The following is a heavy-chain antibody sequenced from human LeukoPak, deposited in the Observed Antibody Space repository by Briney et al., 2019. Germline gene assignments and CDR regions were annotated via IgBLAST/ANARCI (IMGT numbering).Heavy chain of an antibody. CDR1: GFTFSSYT. CDR2: ISYDGGYK. J-gene: IGHJ4*02. D-gene: IGHD3-16*02. CDR3: ARESTFGGIIVRGNFDY. Sequence: GGSLRLSCAASGFTFSSYTMHWVRPAPGKGLEWVAVISYDGGYKYYADSVKGRFTISRDNSKNTLYLQMNSLRAEDTAVYYCARESTFGGIIVRGNFDYWGQGTLVTVSS. V-gene: IGHV3-30-3*01.